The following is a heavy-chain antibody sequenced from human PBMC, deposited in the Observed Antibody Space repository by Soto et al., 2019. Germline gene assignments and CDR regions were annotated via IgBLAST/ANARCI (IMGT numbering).Heavy chain of an antibody. CDR1: GFTFSDDY. J-gene: IGHJ4*02. V-gene: IGHV3-72*01. CDR3: ARDTGGSYDC. CDR2: SRNKANSYNT. Sequence: EVQLVESGGGLVQPGGSLRLSCAASGFTFSDDYMDWVRQLPGKGLEWVGRSRNKANSYNTEYAASVKGRFRISRDGSKHAMHLQMNSLKTEDTDVSDCARDTGGSYDCWGQVALVTVSS. D-gene: IGHD1-26*01.